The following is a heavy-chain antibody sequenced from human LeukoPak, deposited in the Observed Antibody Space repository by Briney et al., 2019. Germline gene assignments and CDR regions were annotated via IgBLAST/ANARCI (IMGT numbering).Heavy chain of an antibody. J-gene: IGHJ5*02. Sequence: ASVKVSCKASGYTFTSYYMHWVRQAPGQGLEWMGIVNPSGGSTSYAQKFQGRVTMTRDTSTSTVYMELSSLRSEDTAVYYCARAMYSSSWYGWFDPWGQGTLVTVSS. CDR1: GYTFTSYY. V-gene: IGHV1-46*01. CDR3: ARAMYSSSWYGWFDP. CDR2: VNPSGGST. D-gene: IGHD6-13*01.